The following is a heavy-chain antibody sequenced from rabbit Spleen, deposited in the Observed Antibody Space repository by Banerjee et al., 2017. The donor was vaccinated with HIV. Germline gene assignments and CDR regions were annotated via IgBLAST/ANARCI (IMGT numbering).Heavy chain of an antibody. CDR2: IDTGSSGFT. CDR1: GFSFSSSYD. CDR3: ARDTGTSFSTYGMDL. Sequence: QEQLVESGGGLVTPGASLTLTCTASGFSFSSSYDMCWVRQAPGKGLEWIACIDTGSSGFTYFASWAKGRFTISRTSSTTVTLQMTSLTAADTATYFCARDTGTSFSTYGMDLWGPGTLVTVS. J-gene: IGHJ6*01. D-gene: IGHD8-1*01. V-gene: IGHV1S45*01.